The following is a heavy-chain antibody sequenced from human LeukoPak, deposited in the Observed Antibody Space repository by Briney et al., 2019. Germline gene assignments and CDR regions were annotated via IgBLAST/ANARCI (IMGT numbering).Heavy chain of an antibody. CDR3: ARLNVYDYVVRYFDY. CDR2: IHFTGGT. J-gene: IGHJ4*02. V-gene: IGHV4-39*01. Sequence: PSETLSLTCTASGASISNSRYYWGWIRQPPGKGLEWIATIHFTGGTYYNPSLQSRAIISVDRSKNQLSLRLSSVTAADTAVFYCARLNVYDYVVRYFDYWGQGALVTVSS. CDR1: GASISNSRYY. D-gene: IGHD3-16*01.